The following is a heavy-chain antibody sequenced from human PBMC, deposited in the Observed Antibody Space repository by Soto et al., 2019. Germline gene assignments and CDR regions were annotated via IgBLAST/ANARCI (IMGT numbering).Heavy chain of an antibody. CDR1: GFTFSTYA. V-gene: IGHV3-23*01. Sequence: GGSLRLSCTASGFTFSTYAMSWVRQAPGKGLEWVSTISDSGSTYYAYSVKGRFTISRDNSKNTLYLEMNSLRAEDTAVYYCAKDKGGRYCSRTSCLYSFDYWGQGTLVTVSS. D-gene: IGHD2-2*01. CDR3: AKDKGGRYCSRTSCLYSFDY. CDR2: ISDSGST. J-gene: IGHJ4*02.